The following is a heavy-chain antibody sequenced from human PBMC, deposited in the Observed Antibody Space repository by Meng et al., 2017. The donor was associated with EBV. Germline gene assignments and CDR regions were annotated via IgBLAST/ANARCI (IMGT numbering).Heavy chain of an antibody. V-gene: IGHV4-61*01. CDR3: AKSSSSTPGVVDS. CDR2: IYDGGTT. J-gene: IGHJ4*02. D-gene: IGHD2-2*01. CDR1: GASVSGGTFH. Sequence: QLQESGHVLVKPSETLSLTCTVSGASVSGGTFHWSWIRQPPGKELQWIGYIYDGGTTIYNPSLKSRVTIFLDTSRNQFSLGLRSVTTADTAVYYCAKSSSSTPGVVDSWGQGTLVTVSS.